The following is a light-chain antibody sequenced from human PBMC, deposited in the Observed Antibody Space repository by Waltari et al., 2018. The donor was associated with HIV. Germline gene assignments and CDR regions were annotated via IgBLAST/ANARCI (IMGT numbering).Light chain of an antibody. J-gene: IGLJ2*01. CDR1: SSNIGNTY. V-gene: IGLV1-51*01. Sequence: QSVLTQPPSVSAAPGQKVTISCSGSSSNIGNTYLSWYQQLPGTAPKLLIFDNNKRPSGIPDRFSGSKSGTSATLGITGLQTGDEADYYCGTWDSSLSAVVFGGGTKLTVL. CDR3: GTWDSSLSAVV. CDR2: DNN.